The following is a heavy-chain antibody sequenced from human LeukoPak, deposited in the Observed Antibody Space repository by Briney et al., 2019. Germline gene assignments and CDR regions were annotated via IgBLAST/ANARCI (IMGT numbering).Heavy chain of an antibody. CDR3: AKDRAIAVAEVGY. CDR2: ISGSGSNT. D-gene: IGHD6-19*01. CDR1: GFTFSSYA. V-gene: IGHV3-23*01. J-gene: IGHJ4*02. Sequence: GGSLRLSCAASGFTFSSYAMSWVRQAPGKGLEWVSSISGSGSNTYYADSVKGRFTISRDSSKNTLYLQMNSLRAEDTAIYYCAKDRAIAVAEVGYWGQGTLVTVSS.